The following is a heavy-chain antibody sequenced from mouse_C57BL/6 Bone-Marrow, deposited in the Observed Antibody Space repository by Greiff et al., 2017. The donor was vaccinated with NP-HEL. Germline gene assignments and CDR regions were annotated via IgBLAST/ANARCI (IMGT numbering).Heavy chain of an antibody. J-gene: IGHJ4*01. CDR3: ARFGSSYAMDY. Sequence: VQLQQSGGDLVKPGGSLKLSCAASGFTFSSYGMSWVRQTPDKRLEWVATISSGGSYTYYPDSVKGRFTISRDNAKNTLYLQMSSLKSEDTAMYYCARFGSSYAMDYWGQGTSVTVSS. CDR1: GFTFSSYG. D-gene: IGHD1-1*01. V-gene: IGHV5-6*01. CDR2: ISSGGSYT.